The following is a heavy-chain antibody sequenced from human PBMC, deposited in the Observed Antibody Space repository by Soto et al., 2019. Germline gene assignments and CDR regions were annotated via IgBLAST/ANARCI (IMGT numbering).Heavy chain of an antibody. CDR3: ARGALSSGWINYYYYGMDV. Sequence: PGGCLRISCAASGFTFSSYSMNWVRKATGKGLEWVSSISSSSSYIYYADSVKGRFTISRDNAKNSLYLQMNSLRAEDTAVYYCARGALSSGWINYYYYGMDVWGQGTTVTVSS. D-gene: IGHD6-19*01. J-gene: IGHJ6*02. CDR2: ISSSSSYI. CDR1: GFTFSSYS. V-gene: IGHV3-21*01.